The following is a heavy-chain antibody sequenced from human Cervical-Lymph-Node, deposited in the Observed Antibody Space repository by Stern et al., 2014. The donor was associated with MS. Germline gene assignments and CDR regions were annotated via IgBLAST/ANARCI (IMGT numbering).Heavy chain of an antibody. CDR3: TRSSDHYDMGNDY. Sequence: QLVQSGAAVKKPGASVKISCKSSGYTFTTYYTHWVRQAPGHGLEWMGVIHPRGGSTTYAQKFQDRVTMTRDTSTSTVYMELSSLRSEDTAVYYCTRSSDHYDMGNDYWGQGTLVTVSS. V-gene: IGHV1-46*03. D-gene: IGHD3-22*01. CDR1: GYTFTTYY. CDR2: IHPRGGST. J-gene: IGHJ4*02.